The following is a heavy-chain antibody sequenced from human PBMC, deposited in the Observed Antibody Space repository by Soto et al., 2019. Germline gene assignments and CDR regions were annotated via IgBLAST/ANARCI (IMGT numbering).Heavy chain of an antibody. CDR3: ARADDLGYGMDV. CDR2: IYYSGST. V-gene: IGHV4-59*01. Sequence: PSETLSLTCTVSGGSISSYYWSWIRQPPGKGLEWIGYIYYSGSTNYNPSLKSRVTISVDTSKNQFSLKLSSVTAADTAVYYCARADDLGYGMDVWGQGTTVTASS. J-gene: IGHJ6*02. CDR1: GGSISSYY. D-gene: IGHD3-16*01.